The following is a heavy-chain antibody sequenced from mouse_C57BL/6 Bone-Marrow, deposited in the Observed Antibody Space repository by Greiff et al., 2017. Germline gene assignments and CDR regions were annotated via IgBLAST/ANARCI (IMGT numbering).Heavy chain of an antibody. D-gene: IGHD2-5*01. Sequence: VQLQQPGAELVMPGASVKLSCKASGYTFTSYWMHWVKQRPGQGLEWIGEIDPSDSYTNYNQKFKGKSTLTVDKSSSTAYMQLSGLTSEDSAVYYCSRGPLYSNYVYAMDYWGQGTSVTVSS. CDR2: IDPSDSYT. V-gene: IGHV1-69*01. J-gene: IGHJ4*01. CDR3: SRGPLYSNYVYAMDY. CDR1: GYTFTSYW.